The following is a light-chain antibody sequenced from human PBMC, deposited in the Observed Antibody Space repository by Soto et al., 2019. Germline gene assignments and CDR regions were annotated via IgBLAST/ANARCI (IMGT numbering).Light chain of an antibody. J-gene: IGLJ3*02. Sequence: QSALTQPASVSGSPGQSITISCTGTSSDVGAYDYVSWYQQHPGKAPKYLIYEVSNRPSGVSDRFSGSKSGTTASLTISGLQAEDEADYYCQSYDNGLNGRVFGGRTKLTVL. V-gene: IGLV2-14*01. CDR1: SSDVGAYDY. CDR2: EVS. CDR3: QSYDNGLNGRV.